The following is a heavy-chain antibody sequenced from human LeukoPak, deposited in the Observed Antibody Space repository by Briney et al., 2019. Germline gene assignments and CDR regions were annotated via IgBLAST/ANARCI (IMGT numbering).Heavy chain of an antibody. D-gene: IGHD3-16*01. CDR3: ARGLGGGFDY. CDR2: IYSGGST. Sequence: GGSLRLSCAASGFTFSSYAMSWVRQAPGKGLEWVSVIYSGGSTYYADSVKGRFTISRDNYKNTLYLQMNSLRAEDTAVYYCARGLGGGFDYWGQGTLVTVSS. CDR1: GFTFSSYA. J-gene: IGHJ4*02. V-gene: IGHV3-66*02.